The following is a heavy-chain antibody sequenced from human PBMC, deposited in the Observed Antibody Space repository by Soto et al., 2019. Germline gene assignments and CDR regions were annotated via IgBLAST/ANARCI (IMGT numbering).Heavy chain of an antibody. CDR2: IYYSGRT. Sequence: SETLSLTCSVSGGSIRSSHTSTYWTWIRQPPGKGLEWIAYIYYSGRTYNNPSLRSRVSMSIDTSKDQFSLKLKSVTAADTALYFCARQRTSVVTQAYFDVWGPGSLVTVSS. V-gene: IGHV4-39*01. CDR1: GGSIRSSHTSTY. J-gene: IGHJ4*02. D-gene: IGHD2-21*02. CDR3: ARQRTSVVTQAYFDV.